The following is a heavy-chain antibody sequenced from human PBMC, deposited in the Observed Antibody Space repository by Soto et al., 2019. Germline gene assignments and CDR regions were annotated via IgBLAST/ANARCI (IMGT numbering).Heavy chain of an antibody. CDR3: ARDQGYSHY. J-gene: IGHJ4*02. D-gene: IGHD5-18*01. V-gene: IGHV3-66*01. CDR2: IYSGGST. Sequence: HPGGSLRLSCAASGFTFSTYSMSWVRQAPGKGLEWVSVIYSGGSTYYADSVKGRFTISRDNSKNTLYLQMNSLRAEDTAVYYCARDQGYSHYWGQGTLVTVSS. CDR1: GFTFSTYS.